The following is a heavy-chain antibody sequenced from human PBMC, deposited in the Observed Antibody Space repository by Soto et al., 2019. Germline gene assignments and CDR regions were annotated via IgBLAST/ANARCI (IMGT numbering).Heavy chain of an antibody. J-gene: IGHJ4*02. D-gene: IGHD6-13*01. CDR2: IIPNFGTP. V-gene: IGHV1-69*18. Sequence: QVQLVQSGAEVKKPGSSVKVSCKSSGGAFSTHGINWVRQAPGQGLEWMGMIIPNFGTPTYAQKFRGRVSITADESTSPAYMELSSLTSDDTAFYYCARDGRSSSYDFWGQGTLVTVSS. CDR3: ARDGRSSSYDF. CDR1: GGAFSTHG.